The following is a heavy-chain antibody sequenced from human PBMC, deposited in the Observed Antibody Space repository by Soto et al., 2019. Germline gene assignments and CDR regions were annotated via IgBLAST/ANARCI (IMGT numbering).Heavy chain of an antibody. D-gene: IGHD3-22*01. Sequence: EVQLVESGGGLIQPGGSLRLSCAASGFTVSSNYMSWVRQAPGKGLEWVSVIYSGGSTYYADSVKGRFTISRDNSKNTLYLQMNSLSAEDTAVYDCARESRYYDSSGYLYWGQGTLVTVSS. CDR2: IYSGGST. CDR1: GFTVSSNY. V-gene: IGHV3-53*01. CDR3: ARESRYYDSSGYLY. J-gene: IGHJ4*02.